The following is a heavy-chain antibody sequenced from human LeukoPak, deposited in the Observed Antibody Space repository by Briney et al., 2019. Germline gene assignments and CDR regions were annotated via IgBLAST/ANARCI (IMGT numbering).Heavy chain of an antibody. CDR1: GKASSRYS. CDR3: ARDPRNYYGSGSYSGAFDI. CDR2: INAGNGNT. Sequence: GPPGQAPCNSAGKASSRYSVYLVGDAAGLKNEWMGGINAGNGNTKYSQKFQGRVTITRDTSASTAYMELSSLRSEDTAVYYCARDPRNYYGSGSYSGAFDIWGQGTMVTVSS. J-gene: IGHJ3*02. V-gene: IGHV1-3*01. D-gene: IGHD3-10*01.